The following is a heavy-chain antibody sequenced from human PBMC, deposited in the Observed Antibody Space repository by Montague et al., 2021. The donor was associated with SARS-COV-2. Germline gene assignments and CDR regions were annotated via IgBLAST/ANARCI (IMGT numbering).Heavy chain of an antibody. V-gene: IGHV3-7*03. CDR1: GFTFSSYW. J-gene: IGHJ6*02. CDR3: ARDSRIVGATGGMDV. CDR2: IKPDGGEK. D-gene: IGHD1-26*01. Sequence: SLRLSCAASGFTFSSYWMSWVRQTPGKGLEWVANIKPDGGEKRYVDSXKGRFTISRDSAKNSLNLQMDSLRAEDTALYYCARDSRIVGATGGMDVWGQGTTVIVSS.